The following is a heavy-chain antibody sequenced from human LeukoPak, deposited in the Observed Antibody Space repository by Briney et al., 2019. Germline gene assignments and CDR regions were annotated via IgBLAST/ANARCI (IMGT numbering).Heavy chain of an antibody. CDR2: IDDSGKT. CDR1: GASISGGGYY. CDR3: ARDQGGYDSSAFDF. D-gene: IGHD3-22*01. Sequence: SETLSLTCTVSGASISGGGYYWSWIRQHPGKGLEWIGFIDDSGKTYCIPSLRSRVSMSVDTSKKQFSLRLNSVTAADTAVYYCARDQGGYDSSAFDFWGQGILVTVSS. J-gene: IGHJ4*02. V-gene: IGHV4-31*03.